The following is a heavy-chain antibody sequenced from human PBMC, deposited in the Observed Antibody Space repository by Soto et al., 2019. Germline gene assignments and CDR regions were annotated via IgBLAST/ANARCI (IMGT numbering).Heavy chain of an antibody. CDR2: IYYSGST. J-gene: IGHJ4*02. Sequence: PSETLSLTCTVSGGSITSYYWGWIRQPPGKGLEWIGFIYYSGSTSYNPSLKSRVSISVDTSKNQFSLKLSSVTAADTAVYYCARQVTTIYYYFDYWGQGALVTVSS. D-gene: IGHD5-12*01. CDR1: GGSITSYY. CDR3: ARQVTTIYYYFDY. V-gene: IGHV4-59*08.